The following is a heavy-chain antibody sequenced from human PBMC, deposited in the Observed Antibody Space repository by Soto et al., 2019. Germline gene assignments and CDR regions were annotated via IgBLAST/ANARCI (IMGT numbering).Heavy chain of an antibody. CDR1: GGSISSSSYY. Sequence: SETLSLTCTVSGGSISSSSYYWGWIRQPPGKGLEWIGSIYYSGSTYYNPSLKSRVTISVDTSKNQFSLKLSSVTAADTAVYYCARTIRWFGEFVWYFDDWGQGTLVTVSS. V-gene: IGHV4-39*01. CDR2: IYYSGST. J-gene: IGHJ4*02. CDR3: ARTIRWFGEFVWYFDD. D-gene: IGHD3-10*01.